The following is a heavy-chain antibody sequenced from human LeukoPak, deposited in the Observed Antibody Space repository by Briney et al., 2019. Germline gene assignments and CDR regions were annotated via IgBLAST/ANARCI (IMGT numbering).Heavy chain of an antibody. J-gene: IGHJ3*02. CDR1: GFTFSSYW. CDR3: ARPTSYCSGGSCYHYDAFDI. Sequence: GGSLRLSCAASGFTFSSYWMHWVRQAPGKGLVWVSRINSDGSSTSYADSAKGRFTISRDNAKNTLYLQMNSLRAEDTAVYYCARPTSYCSGGSCYHYDAFDIWGQGTMVTVSP. CDR2: INSDGSST. V-gene: IGHV3-74*01. D-gene: IGHD2-15*01.